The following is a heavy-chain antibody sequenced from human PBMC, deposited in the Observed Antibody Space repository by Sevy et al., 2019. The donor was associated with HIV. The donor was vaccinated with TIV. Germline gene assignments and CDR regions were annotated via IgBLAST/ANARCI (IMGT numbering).Heavy chain of an antibody. CDR3: ARESIGAIGDFDY. CDR1: GGSISNYF. V-gene: IGHV4-59*01. D-gene: IGHD6-13*01. Sequence: SETLSLTCTVSGGSISNYFWSWIRQPPGKGLEWIGYMFYSGSTNYNPSLKSRVTISVDTSKNHFPLKLRSVTAADTAVYYCARESIGAIGDFDYWGQGTLVTVSS. J-gene: IGHJ4*02. CDR2: MFYSGST.